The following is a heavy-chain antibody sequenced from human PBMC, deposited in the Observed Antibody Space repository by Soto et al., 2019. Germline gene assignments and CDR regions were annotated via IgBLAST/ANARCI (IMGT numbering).Heavy chain of an antibody. Sequence: ASVKVSCKVSGYTLTELSMHWVRQAPGKGLEWMGGFDPEDGETIYAQKFQGRVTMTEDTSTDTAYMELSSLRSEDTAVYYCATAPKYQLPSYYYGMDVWGQGTTVTVSS. CDR3: ATAPKYQLPSYYYGMDV. CDR1: GYTLTELS. J-gene: IGHJ6*02. CDR2: FDPEDGET. V-gene: IGHV1-24*01. D-gene: IGHD2-2*01.